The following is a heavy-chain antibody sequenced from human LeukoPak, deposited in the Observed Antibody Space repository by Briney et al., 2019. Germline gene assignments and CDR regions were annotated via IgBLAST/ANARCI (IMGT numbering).Heavy chain of an antibody. V-gene: IGHV3-11*06. CDR1: EFTFSDYY. J-gene: IGHJ5*02. D-gene: IGHD6-19*01. CDR3: ARDLQAVAGTWFDL. CDR2: ISTRSTYT. Sequence: GGSLRLSCAASEFTFSDYYMSWIRQAPGKGLEWVSCISTRSTYTKYADFVKGRFTISRDNARNSLYLQMNNLRAEDTAVFYCARDLQAVAGTWFDLWGQGTLVTVSS.